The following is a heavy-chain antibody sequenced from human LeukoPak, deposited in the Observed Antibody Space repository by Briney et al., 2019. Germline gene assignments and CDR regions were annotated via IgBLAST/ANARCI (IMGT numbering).Heavy chain of an antibody. Sequence: GGSLRLSCAASGFTFSSYGMHWVRQAPGQGLEWVANIKPDGTATHYVDSVKGRFTISRDNAKDSLFLQMTSLRAEDTALYYCARGLDYSFDSWGQGTLVTVSS. V-gene: IGHV3-7*01. D-gene: IGHD3-9*01. CDR1: GFTFSSYG. CDR3: ARGLDYSFDS. CDR2: IKPDGTAT. J-gene: IGHJ4*02.